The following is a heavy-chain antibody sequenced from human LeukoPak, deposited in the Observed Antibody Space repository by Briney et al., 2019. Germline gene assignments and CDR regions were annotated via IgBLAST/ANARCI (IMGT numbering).Heavy chain of an antibody. CDR3: ARLLYYYDSSVYQRYFDY. CDR1: GFTFSWYW. Sequence: PRGSLRLSCAASGFTFSWYWMQWVRQAPGKGLVWVSQIRYDGNTTDYADSVKGRFTISRDNSKNTLYLQMNSLRAEDTAVYYCARLLYYYDSSVYQRYFDYWGQGTLVTVSS. J-gene: IGHJ4*02. CDR2: IRYDGNTT. D-gene: IGHD3-22*01. V-gene: IGHV3-74*01.